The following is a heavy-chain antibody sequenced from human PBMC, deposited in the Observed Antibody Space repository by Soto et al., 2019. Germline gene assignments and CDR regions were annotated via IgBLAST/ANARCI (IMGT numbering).Heavy chain of an antibody. CDR1: GGSISGYY. D-gene: IGHD2-21*02. CDR3: ARDLWGYCGTDCYPLDV. CDR2: MYNTGST. J-gene: IGHJ6*02. Sequence: ETLSLTCTVSGGSISGYYWSWIRQPPGKGLEWIGYMYNTGSTVYNPSFKSRVTISVDTSKNQFSLKLNSVTAADAAVYYCARDLWGYCGTDCYPLDVWGQGTTVTVSS. V-gene: IGHV4-59*01.